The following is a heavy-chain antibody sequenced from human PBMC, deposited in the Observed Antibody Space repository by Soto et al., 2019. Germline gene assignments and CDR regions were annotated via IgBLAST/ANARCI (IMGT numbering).Heavy chain of an antibody. J-gene: IGHJ4*02. Sequence: SETLSLTFTVSGGSVSSGSYYWSWIRQPPGKGLEWIGYIYYSGSTNYNPSLKSRVTISVDTSKNQFSLKLGSVTAADTAVYYCARASSSWRYFDYWGQGTLVTVSS. CDR3: ARASSSWRYFDY. CDR2: IYYSGST. V-gene: IGHV4-61*01. D-gene: IGHD6-13*01. CDR1: GGSVSSGSYY.